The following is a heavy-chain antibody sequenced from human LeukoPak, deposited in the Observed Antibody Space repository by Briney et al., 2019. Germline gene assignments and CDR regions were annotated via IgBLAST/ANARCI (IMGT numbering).Heavy chain of an antibody. V-gene: IGHV4-34*01. D-gene: IGHD3-9*01. J-gene: IGHJ6*02. CDR3: ARDQSLRYFDWTITDYYGMDV. CDR1: GGSFSGYY. CDR2: INHSGST. Sequence: PSETLSLTCAVYGGSFSGYYWSWIRQPPGKGLEWIGEINHSGSTNYNPSLKSRVTISVDTSKNQFSLKLSSVTAADTAVYYCARDQSLRYFDWTITDYYGMDVWGQGTTVTVSS.